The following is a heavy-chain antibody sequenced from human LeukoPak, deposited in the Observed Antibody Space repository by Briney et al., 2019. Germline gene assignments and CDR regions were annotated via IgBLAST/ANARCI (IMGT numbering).Heavy chain of an antibody. CDR1: GFTLSTYG. CDR3: SWDDQDRLDY. V-gene: IGHV3-30*02. Sequence: GGSLRLSCAASGFTLSTYGMHWVRQAPGKGLEWVAFIRYDGSNKYYADSVKGRFTISRDNSRNTLYLQMNSLKTEDTAVYYCSWDDQDRLDYWGQGTLVTVSS. J-gene: IGHJ4*02. CDR2: IRYDGSNK. D-gene: IGHD1-1*01.